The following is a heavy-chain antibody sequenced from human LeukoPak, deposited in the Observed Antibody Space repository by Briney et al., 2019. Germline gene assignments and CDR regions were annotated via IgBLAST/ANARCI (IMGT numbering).Heavy chain of an antibody. Sequence: SQTLSLTCAISGDTVSNKRSAWNWIRQSPSRGLEWLGRTYYRSKWYNDYAVSVKSRITINPDTSKNQFSLQLSSVSPEDTAVYYCACNVRWFRYFDYWGQGTLVTVSS. CDR2: TYYRSKWYN. D-gene: IGHD3-10*01. J-gene: IGHJ4*02. V-gene: IGHV6-1*01. CDR3: ACNVRWFRYFDY. CDR1: GDTVSNKRSA.